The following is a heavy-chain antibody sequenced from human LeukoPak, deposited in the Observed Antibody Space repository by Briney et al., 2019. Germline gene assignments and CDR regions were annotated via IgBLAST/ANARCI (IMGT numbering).Heavy chain of an antibody. Sequence: SETLSLTCTVSTTFVNSYFWGWVRLPAGRGLEGLGRFYPTGTTYYNPSLNSRLTLSIEPSKSQFSLTLGSANAADSGVYFCWRQGYTASRHFFDYWSQRTPVTVSS. D-gene: IGHD5-18*01. CDR2: FYPTGTT. J-gene: IGHJ4*02. CDR3: WRQGYTASRHFFDY. V-gene: IGHV4-4*07. CDR1: TTFVNSYF.